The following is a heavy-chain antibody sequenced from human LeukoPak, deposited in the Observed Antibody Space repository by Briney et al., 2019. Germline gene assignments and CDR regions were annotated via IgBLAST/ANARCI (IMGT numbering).Heavy chain of an antibody. J-gene: IGHJ1*01. Sequence: GASVKVSCKVSGYTLTELSMHWVRQAPGKGLEWMGGFDPEDGETIYAQKFQGRVTMTEDTSTDTAYMELSSLRSEDTVVYYCATHPIAAAGTRYFQHWGQGTLVTVSS. V-gene: IGHV1-24*01. D-gene: IGHD6-13*01. CDR1: GYTLTELS. CDR3: ATHPIAAAGTRYFQH. CDR2: FDPEDGET.